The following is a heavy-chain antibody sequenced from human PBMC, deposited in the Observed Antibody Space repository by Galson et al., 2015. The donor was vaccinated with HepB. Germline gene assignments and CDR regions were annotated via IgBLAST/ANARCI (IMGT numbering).Heavy chain of an antibody. J-gene: IGHJ4*02. Sequence: SVKVSCKVSGNTLTELSMHWVRQAPGEGLEWMGGFDPANSETIYAQKFQGRVTMTEDTSTDTAYMELSNLRSEDTAVYFCATASDYYGSGSYLDSWGQGTLVIVSS. D-gene: IGHD3-10*01. CDR2: FDPANSET. V-gene: IGHV1-24*01. CDR1: GNTLTELS. CDR3: ATASDYYGSGSYLDS.